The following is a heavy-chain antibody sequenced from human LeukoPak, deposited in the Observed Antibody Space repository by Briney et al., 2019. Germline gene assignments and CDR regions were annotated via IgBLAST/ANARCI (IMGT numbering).Heavy chain of an antibody. Sequence: ASVKVSCKASGYTFSRYSINWVRQAPGQGLEWMGWISGYNGKTNYAQKLQDRVTMTTDTSTSTAYMELRSLRSDDTAVYYCARNFHPGNWDYWGQGTLVTVSS. D-gene: IGHD1-14*01. CDR2: ISGYNGKT. CDR3: ARNFHPGNWDY. J-gene: IGHJ4*02. CDR1: GYTFSRYS. V-gene: IGHV1-18*01.